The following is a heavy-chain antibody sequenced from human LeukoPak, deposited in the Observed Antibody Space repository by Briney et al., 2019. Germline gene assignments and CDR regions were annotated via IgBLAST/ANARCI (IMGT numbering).Heavy chain of an antibody. CDR3: ARAGTCSSTSCDGGIEY. CDR2: ISTTSTYI. D-gene: IGHD2-2*01. V-gene: IGHV3-21*06. Sequence: GGSLRLSCAASGFAFSSYNMKWVRQAPGKGLEWVSFISTTSTYIYYAESVKGRFTVSRDNSKNLLYLQMDSLRVEDTAVYYCARAGTCSSTSCDGGIEYWGQGTLVTVSS. J-gene: IGHJ4*02. CDR1: GFAFSSYN.